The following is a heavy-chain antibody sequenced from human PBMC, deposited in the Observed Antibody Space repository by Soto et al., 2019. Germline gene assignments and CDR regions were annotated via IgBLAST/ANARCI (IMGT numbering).Heavy chain of an antibody. CDR3: ARGKKRTTIFGAGQYYFDY. J-gene: IGHJ4*02. V-gene: IGHV4-34*01. Sequence: SETLCVTCAVYGGTFSGYYWSWIRQPPGKGLEWIGEINHSGSTNYNPSLKSRVTISVDTSKNQFSLKLSSVTAADTAVYYCARGKKRTTIFGAGQYYFDYWGQGTLVTVSS. D-gene: IGHD3-3*01. CDR1: GGTFSGYY. CDR2: INHSGST.